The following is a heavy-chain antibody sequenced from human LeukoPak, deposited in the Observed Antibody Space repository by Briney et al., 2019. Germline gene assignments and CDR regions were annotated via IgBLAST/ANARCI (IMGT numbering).Heavy chain of an antibody. CDR2: IYTSGST. J-gene: IGHJ4*02. Sequence: SETLSLTCTVSGGSISSGSYYWSWIRQPAGKGLEWIGRIYTSGSTNYNPSLKSRVTISVDTSKNQFSLKLSSLTAADTAVYYCARGFMEVDYWGQGTLVTVSS. D-gene: IGHD3-10*01. CDR3: ARGFMEVDY. V-gene: IGHV4-61*02. CDR1: GGSISSGSYY.